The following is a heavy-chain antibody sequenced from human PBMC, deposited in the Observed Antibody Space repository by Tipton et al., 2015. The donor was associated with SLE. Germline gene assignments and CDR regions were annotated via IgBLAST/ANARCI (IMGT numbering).Heavy chain of an antibody. CDR1: GGSVSSGSYY. D-gene: IGHD3-3*01. CDR3: ARHYNLFSAFDS. Sequence: TLSLTCTVSGGSVSSGSYYWSWIRQPPGKGLEWIGYIYYSGSTNYNPSLKSRVTISVDTSKNQFSLKLSSVTAADTAVYTCARHYNLFSAFDSWGQGTLVTVSS. V-gene: IGHV4-61*01. J-gene: IGHJ4*02. CDR2: IYYSGST.